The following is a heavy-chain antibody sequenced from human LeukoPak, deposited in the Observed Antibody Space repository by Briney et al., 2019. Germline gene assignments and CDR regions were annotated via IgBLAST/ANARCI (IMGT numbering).Heavy chain of an antibody. CDR2: ISSSCTNI. CDR1: GFTFSSYR. J-gene: IGHJ5*02. D-gene: IGHD6-19*01. CDR3: ARVYSSGWYFDP. V-gene: IGHV3-21*01. Sequence: PGGSLRLSCAASGFTFSSYRMNWVRQAPGKGLEWVSSISSSCTNIYYADSVKGRFTISRDNAKNSLYLQMNSLRAEDTAVYYCARVYSSGWYFDPWGQGTLVTVSS.